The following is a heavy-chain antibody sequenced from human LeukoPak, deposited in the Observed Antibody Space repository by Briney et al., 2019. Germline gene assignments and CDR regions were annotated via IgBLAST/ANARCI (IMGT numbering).Heavy chain of an antibody. Sequence: GGSLRLSCAASGFTFSSNSLHWVRQAPGKGLEWVSYISSSSSSIYYADSVKGRFTISRDNAKNSLYLQMNSLRVEDSAVYYCVTDFPVYWGQGTLVTASS. CDR2: ISSSSSSI. V-gene: IGHV3-48*01. CDR1: GFTFSSNS. J-gene: IGHJ4*02. CDR3: VTDFPVY.